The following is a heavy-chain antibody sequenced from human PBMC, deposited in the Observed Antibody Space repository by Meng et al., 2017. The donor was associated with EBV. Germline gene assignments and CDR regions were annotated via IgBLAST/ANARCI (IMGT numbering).Heavy chain of an antibody. CDR3: VRELVGGTFDY. D-gene: IGHD1/OR15-1a*01. J-gene: IGHJ4*02. Sequence: VQLVQVGAEVKKPGASVKVSCKASGYTFTSYYLHWVRQAPGQGLEWMGIIIPAGGNTNYAQKFRGRFTTTRDTSTSTVYMDLSILTSEDTAVYYCVRELVGGTFDYWGQGTLVTVSS. CDR2: IIPAGGNT. CDR1: GYTFTSYY. V-gene: IGHV1-46*01.